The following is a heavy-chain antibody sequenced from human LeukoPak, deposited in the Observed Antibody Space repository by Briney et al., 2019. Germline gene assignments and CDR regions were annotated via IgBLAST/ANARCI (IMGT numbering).Heavy chain of an antibody. CDR2: IYYTRST. D-gene: IGHD3-22*01. CDR1: GGSISSSSYY. J-gene: IGHJ2*01. Sequence: SETLSLTCTVSGGSISSSSYYWGWIRQPPGKGLEWIGSIYYTRSTYYNPSLKSRVTISVDTSKNQFSLKLTSVTAADTAVYYCARGVTMIVVVIRDWYFDLWGRGTLVTVSS. CDR3: ARGVTMIVVVIRDWYFDL. V-gene: IGHV4-39*01.